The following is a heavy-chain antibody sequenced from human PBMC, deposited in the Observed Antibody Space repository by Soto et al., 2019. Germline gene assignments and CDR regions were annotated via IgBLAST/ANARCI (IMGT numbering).Heavy chain of an antibody. V-gene: IGHV3-7*01. CDR1: GFTFSSYW. J-gene: IGHJ6*03. CDR3: ARGLEWDIVVVVAARDYYYYYMDV. Sequence: PGGSLRLSCAASGFTFSSYWMSWVRPAPGKGLEGVANIKQDGSEKYYVDSVKGRFTISRDNAKNSLYLQMNSLRAEDTAVYYCARGLEWDIVVVVAARDYYYYYMDVWGKGTTVTVSS. CDR2: IKQDGSEK. D-gene: IGHD2-15*01.